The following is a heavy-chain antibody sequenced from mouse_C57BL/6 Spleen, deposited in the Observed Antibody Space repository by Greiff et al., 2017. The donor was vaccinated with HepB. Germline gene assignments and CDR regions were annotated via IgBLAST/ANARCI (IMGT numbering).Heavy chain of an antibody. CDR3: ARGYSNYVFDY. J-gene: IGHJ2*01. V-gene: IGHV1-26*01. Sequence: VQLQQSGPELVKPGASVKISCKASGYTFTDYYMNWVKQSHGKSLEWIGDINPNNGGTSYNQKFKGKATLTVDKSSSTAYMELRSLTSEDSAVYYCARGYSNYVFDYWGQGTTLTVSS. D-gene: IGHD2-5*01. CDR2: INPNNGGT. CDR1: GYTFTDYY.